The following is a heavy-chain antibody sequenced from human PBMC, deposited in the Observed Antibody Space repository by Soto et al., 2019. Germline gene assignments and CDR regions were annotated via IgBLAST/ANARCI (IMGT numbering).Heavy chain of an antibody. D-gene: IGHD2-21*01. Sequence: ASVKVSCKASGGTFSSYAISWVRQAPGQGLEWMGGIIPIFGTANYAQKFQGRVTITADESTSTAYMELSSLRSEDTAVYYCARGGGYCGGDCYDAFDIWGQGTMVTVSS. J-gene: IGHJ3*02. CDR2: IIPIFGTA. CDR3: ARGGGYCGGDCYDAFDI. CDR1: GGTFSSYA. V-gene: IGHV1-69*13.